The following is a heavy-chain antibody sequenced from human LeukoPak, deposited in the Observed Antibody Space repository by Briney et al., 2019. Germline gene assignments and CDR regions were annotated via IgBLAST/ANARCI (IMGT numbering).Heavy chain of an antibody. V-gene: IGHV4-4*07. Sequence: PSETLSLTCTVPGGSISSYYWSWIRQPAGKGLEWIGRIYTSGSTSYNPSLKSRVTMSVDTSKNQFSLKLSSVTAADTAVYYCARSPYSSGWYPNDAFDIWGQGTMVTVSS. CDR2: IYTSGST. J-gene: IGHJ3*02. D-gene: IGHD6-19*01. CDR1: GGSISSYY. CDR3: ARSPYSSGWYPNDAFDI.